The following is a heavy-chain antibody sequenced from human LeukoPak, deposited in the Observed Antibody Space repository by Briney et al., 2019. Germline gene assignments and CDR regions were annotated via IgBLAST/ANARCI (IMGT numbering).Heavy chain of an antibody. Sequence: PGGSLRLSCAASGFTFSSYAMSWVRQARGKGLEWIGSIYYSGSTYYNPSLKSRVTISVDTSKNQFSLKLSSVTAADTAVYYCAGQVGATNAFDIWGQGTMVTVSS. CDR2: IYYSGST. J-gene: IGHJ3*02. D-gene: IGHD1-26*01. V-gene: IGHV4-59*05. CDR3: AGQVGATNAFDI. CDR1: GFTFSSYA.